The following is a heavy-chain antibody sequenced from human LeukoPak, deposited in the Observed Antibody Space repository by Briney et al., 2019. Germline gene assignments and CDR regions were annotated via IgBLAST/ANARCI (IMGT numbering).Heavy chain of an antibody. CDR2: TGNKANSYTT. Sequence: GGSLRLSCAASGFTFSDHYMDWVRQAPGQGLEWVGHTGNKANSYTTDYAASVKGRFTISRDDSKNSLYLQMNSLKTEDTAVYYCARGGYSSSSFYGMDVWGQGTTVTVSS. V-gene: IGHV3-72*01. CDR1: GFTFSDHY. CDR3: ARGGYSSSSFYGMDV. J-gene: IGHJ6*02. D-gene: IGHD6-6*01.